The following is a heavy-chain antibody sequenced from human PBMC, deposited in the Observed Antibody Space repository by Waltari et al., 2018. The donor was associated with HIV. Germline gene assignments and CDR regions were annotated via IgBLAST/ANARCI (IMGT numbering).Heavy chain of an antibody. CDR2: SYSGVAA. V-gene: IGHV3-66*01. CDR3: ARDYRGESGGSPFDY. Sequence: EVQLVESGGGLVQPGGSLRLSCTVSGFTVNLNYMSWIRQAPGKGLEWVSVSYSGVAAEDAESVRGRFTISRDNSKNTLYLQMNSLRAEDTAVYYCARDYRGESGGSPFDYWGQGTLVTVSS. CDR1: GFTVNLNY. J-gene: IGHJ4*02. D-gene: IGHD2-15*01.